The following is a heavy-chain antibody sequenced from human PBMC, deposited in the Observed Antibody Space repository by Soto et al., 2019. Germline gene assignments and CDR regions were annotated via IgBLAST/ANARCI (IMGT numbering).Heavy chain of an antibody. CDR2: MNPNSGNT. V-gene: IGHV1-8*01. D-gene: IGHD2-2*01. CDR3: ARGFVDQYQLLYYYYYMDV. CDR1: GHTFTSYD. J-gene: IGHJ6*03. Sequence: ASVKVSCKASGHTFTSYDINWVRQATGQGLEWMGWMNPNSGNTGYAQKFQGRVTMTRNTSISTAYMELSSLRSEDTAVYYCARGFVDQYQLLYYYYYMDVWGKGTTVTVSS.